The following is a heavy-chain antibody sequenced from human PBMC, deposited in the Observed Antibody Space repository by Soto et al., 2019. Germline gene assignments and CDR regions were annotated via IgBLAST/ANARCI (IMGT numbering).Heavy chain of an antibody. J-gene: IGHJ4*02. Sequence: EVQLLESGGGLVQPGGSLRRSCTASGFTFSRHAMTWVRQAPGKGLEWVSGLSDSGGSIYYADSVKGRFTISRDNSMNTLYRQMNTLRAEDTAIYYCAKVSSSWYAGFFDLWGQGTLVTVSS. V-gene: IGHV3-23*01. CDR2: LSDSGGSI. D-gene: IGHD6-13*01. CDR1: GFTFSRHA. CDR3: AKVSSSWYAGFFDL.